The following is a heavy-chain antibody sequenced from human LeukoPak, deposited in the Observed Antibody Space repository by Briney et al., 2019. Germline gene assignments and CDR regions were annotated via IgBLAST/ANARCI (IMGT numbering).Heavy chain of an antibody. D-gene: IGHD3-10*01. CDR3: ARDELVHHYGSGRKYYYMDV. CDR2: IYGSGST. J-gene: IGHJ6*03. V-gene: IGHV4-4*07. Sequence: PSETLSLTCTVAGASISSYCWSWVRQPAGKGLGWIGHIYGSGSTNYNPSLKSRVTMSVDTSKNQFSLKLSSVTAADTAVYYCARDELVHHYGSGRKYYYMDVRGKGTTGTISS. CDR1: GASISSYC.